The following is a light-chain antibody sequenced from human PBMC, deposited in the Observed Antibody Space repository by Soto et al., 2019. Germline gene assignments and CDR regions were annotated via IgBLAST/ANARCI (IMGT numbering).Light chain of an antibody. CDR2: EVT. V-gene: IGLV2-23*02. J-gene: IGLJ1*01. CDR1: SSDVGSYDL. CDR3: CSSAGGGTYV. Sequence: SGLTQPASVSGSPGQSIAISCTGTSSDVGSYDLVSWYQQHPGKAPKLMIYEVTKRPSGVSSRFSGSKSGNTASLTISGLQAEDDADYYCCSSAGGGTYVFGTGTKVTVL.